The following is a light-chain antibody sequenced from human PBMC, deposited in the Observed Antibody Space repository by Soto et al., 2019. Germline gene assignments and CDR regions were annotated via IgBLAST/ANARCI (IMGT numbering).Light chain of an antibody. J-gene: IGKJ1*01. CDR2: SAS. CDR1: QHIRTY. Sequence: DVQMTQSPSSLSASVGDRVTFTCRASQHIRTYLNWYQRKPGRAPDLLIYSASNLKSGVPSRFSGSGSGTDFTLTISSLQREEFATYFCQQCFDFPWTFGYGTKVE. V-gene: IGKV1-39*01. CDR3: QQCFDFPWT.